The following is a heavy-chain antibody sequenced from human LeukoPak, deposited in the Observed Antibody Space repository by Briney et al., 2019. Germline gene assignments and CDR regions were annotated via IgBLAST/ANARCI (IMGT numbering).Heavy chain of an antibody. CDR1: GFTFSSYA. J-gene: IGHJ4*02. D-gene: IGHD3-3*01. CDR2: ISGSGGST. CDR3: AKDRASEYYDFWSGYQYYFDY. V-gene: IGHV3-23*01. Sequence: GGSLRLSCAASGFTFSSYAMSWVRQAPGKGLEWVSAISGSGGSTYYADFVKGRFTISRDNSKNTLYLQMNSLRAEDTAVYYCAKDRASEYYDFWSGYQYYFDYWGQGTLVTVSS.